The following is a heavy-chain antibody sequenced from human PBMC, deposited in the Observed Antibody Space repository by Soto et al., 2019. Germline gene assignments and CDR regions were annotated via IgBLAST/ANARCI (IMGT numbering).Heavy chain of an antibody. CDR1: GYTFTSYY. CDR2: LNPSGGST. V-gene: IGHV1-46*03. D-gene: IGHD2-8*01. Sequence: QVQLVQSGAEVKKPGASVKLSCKASGYTFTSYYIHWIRQAPGQGLEWLRLLNPSGGSTNDAQRLQRRVTLSSDSPTSTVYLDLGSLRSEDTAVYYCARVPKHFVLTVYAPLVAYWGQGPLVPVPS. J-gene: IGHJ4*02. CDR3: ARVPKHFVLTVYAPLVAY.